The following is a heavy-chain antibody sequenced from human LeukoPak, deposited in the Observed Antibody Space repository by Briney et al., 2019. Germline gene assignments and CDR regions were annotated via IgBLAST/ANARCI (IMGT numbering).Heavy chain of an antibody. D-gene: IGHD1-20*01. CDR1: EFTFSSYA. CDR2: ISDTGASI. J-gene: IGHJ5*02. V-gene: IGHV3-23*01. Sequence: GGSLRLSCAASEFTFSSYAVTWVRQAPGKGLEWVSSISDTGASIYYADSVKGRLTISRDNSKNTVYLQMNSLRAEDTAVYYCAKDQGITATTHYNWFDPWGQGTLVTVSS. CDR3: AKDQGITATTHYNWFDP.